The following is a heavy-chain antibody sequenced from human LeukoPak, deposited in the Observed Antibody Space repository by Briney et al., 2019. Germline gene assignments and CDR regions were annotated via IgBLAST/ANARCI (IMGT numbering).Heavy chain of an antibody. J-gene: IGHJ6*02. V-gene: IGHV1-46*01. CDR1: GYTFTSYY. D-gene: IGHD2-21*02. Sequence: ASVKVSCKASGYTFTSYYMHWVRQAPGQGLEWMGIINPSGGSTSYAQKFQGRVNMTRDTSTSTVYMELSSLRSEDTAVYYCAREYRVVVTAIPLDYGMDVWGQGTTVTVSS. CDR3: AREYRVVVTAIPLDYGMDV. CDR2: INPSGGST.